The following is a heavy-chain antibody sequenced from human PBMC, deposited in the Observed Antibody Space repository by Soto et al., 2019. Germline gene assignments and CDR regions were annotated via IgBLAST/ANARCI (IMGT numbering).Heavy chain of an antibody. V-gene: IGHV4-59*01. Sequence: SETLSLTCTVSGGSISSYYWSWIRQPPGKGLEWIGYIYYSGSTNYNPSLKSRVTIAVDTSKNQFSLKLSSVTAADTAVYYYARDLGYCSSTSCLYYYYYMDVWGKGTTVTVSS. CDR2: IYYSGST. D-gene: IGHD2-2*01. CDR3: ARDLGYCSSTSCLYYYYYMDV. J-gene: IGHJ6*03. CDR1: GGSISSYY.